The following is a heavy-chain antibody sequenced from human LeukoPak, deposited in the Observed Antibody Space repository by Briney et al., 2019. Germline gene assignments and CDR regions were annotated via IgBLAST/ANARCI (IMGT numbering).Heavy chain of an antibody. CDR3: ARSAVTGPGWIDP. Sequence: GGSLRLSCAASGFTVSSNYMSWVRQAPGKGLQWVSVIYSGGSTYYADSVKGRFTISRDNSKNTLYLQKNGLRAEDTAVYYCARSAVTGPGWIDPWGQGTLVTVSS. CDR1: GFTVSSNY. CDR2: IYSGGST. V-gene: IGHV3-53*01. J-gene: IGHJ5*02. D-gene: IGHD6-19*01.